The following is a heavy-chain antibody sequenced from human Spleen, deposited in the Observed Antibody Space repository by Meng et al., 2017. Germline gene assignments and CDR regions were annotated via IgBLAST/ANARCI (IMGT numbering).Heavy chain of an antibody. CDR1: GFTFSNAW. CDR2: IKSKTDGGTT. J-gene: IGHJ4*02. V-gene: IGHV3-15*01. D-gene: IGHD1-26*01. Sequence: GESLKLSCAASGFTFSNAWMSWVRQAPGKGLEWVGRIKSKTDGGTTDYAAPVKGRFTISRDDSKNKLYLQMNRLKTEDTPVYYCTTAPEVGATTRDYWGQGTLVTVSS. CDR3: TTAPEVGATTRDY.